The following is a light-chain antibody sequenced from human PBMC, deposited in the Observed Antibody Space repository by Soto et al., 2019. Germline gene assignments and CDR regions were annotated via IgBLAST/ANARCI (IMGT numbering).Light chain of an antibody. Sequence: DIQMTQSPSAMSASLGDRVTITCRASQGIGNSLAWFQQKPGKAPKLLTYAASTLQSGVPSRFSGSGSGTDFTLSISSLQPEDFATYYCQHLKSYVLTFGGGTKVDIK. CDR1: QGIGNS. CDR3: QHLKSYVLT. CDR2: AAS. V-gene: IGKV1-17*03. J-gene: IGKJ4*01.